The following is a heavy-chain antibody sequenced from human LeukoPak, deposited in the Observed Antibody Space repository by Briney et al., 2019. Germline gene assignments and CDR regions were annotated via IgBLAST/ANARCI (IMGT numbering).Heavy chain of an antibody. J-gene: IGHJ5*02. CDR1: GGSISSGSYY. CDR2: IYTSGST. D-gene: IGHD4-11*01. CDR3: ARGTSGDYSNYRWFDP. V-gene: IGHV4-61*02. Sequence: SQTLSLTCTVSGGSISSGSYYWSWIRQPAGKGLEWIGRIYTSGSTNYNPSLKSRVTISVDTSKNQFSLKLSSVTAADTAVYYCARGTSGDYSNYRWFDPWGQGTLVTVSP.